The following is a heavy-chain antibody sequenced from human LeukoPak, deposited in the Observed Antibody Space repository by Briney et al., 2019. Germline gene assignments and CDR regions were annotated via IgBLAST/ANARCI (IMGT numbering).Heavy chain of an antibody. J-gene: IGHJ4*02. CDR3: ASDRFSSGDY. Sequence: GGSLRLSCVASGFSFSNYWMSWVRQAPGKGLGWVANIKQDGSQKNYVDSVKGRFTISRDNAKNSLYLQMNSLRAEDTAVYYCASDRFSSGDYWGQGTLVAVSS. CDR2: IKQDGSQK. CDR1: GFSFSNYW. D-gene: IGHD6-19*01. V-gene: IGHV3-7*01.